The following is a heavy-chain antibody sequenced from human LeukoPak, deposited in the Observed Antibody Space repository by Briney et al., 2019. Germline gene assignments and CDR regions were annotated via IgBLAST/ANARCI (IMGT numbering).Heavy chain of an antibody. V-gene: IGHV4-30-4*01. CDR2: IYYSGST. Sequence: SQTLSLTCTVSGGSLSSGDYYWGWIRQPPGTGLEWIGYIYYSGSTYYNPSLKSRVTISVDTSKNQFSLKLSSVTAADTAVYYCARVEAESDAFDIWGQGTMVTVSS. CDR1: GGSLSSGDYY. J-gene: IGHJ3*02. D-gene: IGHD5-24*01. CDR3: ARVEAESDAFDI.